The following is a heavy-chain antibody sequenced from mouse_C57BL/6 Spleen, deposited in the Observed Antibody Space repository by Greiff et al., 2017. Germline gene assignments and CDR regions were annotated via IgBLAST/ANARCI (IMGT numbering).Heavy chain of an antibody. CDR3: ARGLYYGKEFAY. CDR2: IDPADGNT. Sequence: VQLQQSVAELVRPGASVKLSCTASGFNIKNTYMHWVKQRPEQGLEWIGRIDPADGNTKYAPKFQGKATITADTSSNTAYLQLSSLTAEDTAIYYYARGLYYGKEFAYWGQGTLVTVSA. CDR1: GFNIKNTY. J-gene: IGHJ3*01. V-gene: IGHV14-3*01. D-gene: IGHD2-1*01.